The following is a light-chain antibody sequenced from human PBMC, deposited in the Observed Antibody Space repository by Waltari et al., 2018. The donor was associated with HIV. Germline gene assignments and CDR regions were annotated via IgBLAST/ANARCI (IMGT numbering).Light chain of an antibody. CDR2: DDS. V-gene: IGLV3-21*02. J-gene: IGLJ2*01. CDR1: DIETKT. CDR3: QVWDPSSDHVV. Sequence: SYVLTQPPSVSVAPGQTARITCGGNDIETKTVHWYQQKPGQAPVLVVYDDSDRPSGIPERFSGSNSGNTATLTITRVEAVDEADYYCQVWDPSSDHVVFGGGTKLTVL.